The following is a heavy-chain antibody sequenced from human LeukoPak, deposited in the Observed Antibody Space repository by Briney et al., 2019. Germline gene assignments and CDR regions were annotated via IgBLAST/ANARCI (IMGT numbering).Heavy chain of an antibody. V-gene: IGHV3-30-3*01. J-gene: IGHJ5*02. Sequence: QPGRSLRLSCAASGFTFSSYAMHWVRQAPGKELEWVAVISYDGSNKYYADSVKGRFTISRDNSKNTLYLQMNSLRAEDTAVYYCARAFVVEFEAWGQGTLVTVSS. D-gene: IGHD2-2*01. CDR1: GFTFSSYA. CDR3: ARAFVVEFEA. CDR2: ISYDGSNK.